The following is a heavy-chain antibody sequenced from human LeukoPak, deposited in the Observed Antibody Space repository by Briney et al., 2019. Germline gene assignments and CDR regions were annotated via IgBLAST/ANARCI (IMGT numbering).Heavy chain of an antibody. J-gene: IGHJ4*02. CDR1: GYTFTNYY. D-gene: IGHD1-26*01. V-gene: IGHV1-46*01. CDR2: INPSGGST. Sequence: GASVTVSCRTSGYTFTNYYIHWVRQAPGQGLEWMGVINPSGGSTTYAQKFQGRVTMTRDTSTSTVYMELSSLRSEDTVVYYCARGRAVGASMLDYWGQGTLVTVSS. CDR3: ARGRAVGASMLDY.